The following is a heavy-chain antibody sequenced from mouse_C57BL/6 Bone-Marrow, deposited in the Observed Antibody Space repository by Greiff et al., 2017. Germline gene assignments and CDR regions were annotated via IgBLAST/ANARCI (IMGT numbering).Heavy chain of an antibody. Sequence: QVQLKQPGAELVMPGASVKLSCKASGYTFTSYWMHWVKQRPGQGLEWIGEIDPSDSYTNYNQKFKGKSTLTVDKSSSTASMQLSSLTSEDSAVYYCARTPGLRLDYWGQGTTLTVSS. CDR2: IDPSDSYT. V-gene: IGHV1-69*01. J-gene: IGHJ2*01. D-gene: IGHD2-4*01. CDR3: ARTPGLRLDY. CDR1: GYTFTSYW.